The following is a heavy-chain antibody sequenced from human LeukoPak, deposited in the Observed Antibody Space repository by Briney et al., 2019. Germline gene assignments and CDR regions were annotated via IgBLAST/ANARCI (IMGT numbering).Heavy chain of an antibody. D-gene: IGHD1-26*01. V-gene: IGHV3-30*02. CDR3: ARELGGATWYFDY. Sequence: PGGSLRLSCAASGFTFSSYGMHWVRQAPGKGLEWVAFIRYDGSNKYYADSVKGRFTISRDNSKNTLYLQMNSLRAEDTAVYYCARELGGATWYFDYWGQGTLVTVSS. J-gene: IGHJ4*02. CDR1: GFTFSSYG. CDR2: IRYDGSNK.